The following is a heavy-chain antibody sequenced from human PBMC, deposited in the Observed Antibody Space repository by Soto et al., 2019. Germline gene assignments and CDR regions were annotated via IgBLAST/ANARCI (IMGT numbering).Heavy chain of an antibody. CDR3: ARDKVTPLSYYGMDV. D-gene: IGHD4-4*01. J-gene: IGHJ6*02. V-gene: IGHV4-4*02. CDR1: GGSISSSNW. CDR2: ISDSGRT. Sequence: QVQLQESGPGLVKPSGTLSLTCAVSGGSISSSNWWSWVRQPPGKGLEWIGEISDSGRTNYNPSLKSRVTISVDKSKNQFSLKLSSVTAADTAVYYCARDKVTPLSYYGMDVWGQGNTVTVSS.